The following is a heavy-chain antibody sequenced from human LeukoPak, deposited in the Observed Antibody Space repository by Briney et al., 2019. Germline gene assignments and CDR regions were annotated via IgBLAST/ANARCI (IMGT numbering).Heavy chain of an antibody. Sequence: AETLSLTCAVYGRSFSGYYWSWIRQPPGKGLEWIGEINHSGSTNYNPSFKSRVTISVDTSKNQFSLNLSSVTAADTAVYYCAGLTMVRGVIIDWYFDLWGRGTLVTVSS. CDR3: AGLTMVRGVIIDWYFDL. V-gene: IGHV4-34*01. CDR1: GRSFSGYY. D-gene: IGHD3-10*01. J-gene: IGHJ2*01. CDR2: INHSGST.